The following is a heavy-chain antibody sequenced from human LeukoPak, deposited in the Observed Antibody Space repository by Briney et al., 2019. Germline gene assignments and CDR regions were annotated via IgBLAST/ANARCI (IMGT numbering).Heavy chain of an antibody. CDR3: ARDISPYYYGSGRNLFDY. J-gene: IGHJ4*02. CDR1: GFTFSTYW. CDR2: IKQDGSEK. V-gene: IGHV3-7*03. Sequence: GGSLRLSCAASGFTFSTYWMSWVRQAQGKGLEWVANIKQDGSEKYYVDSVKGRFTISRDNAKKSLYLQMNSLRAEDTAVYYCARDISPYYYGSGRNLFDYWGQGTLVTVSS. D-gene: IGHD3-10*01.